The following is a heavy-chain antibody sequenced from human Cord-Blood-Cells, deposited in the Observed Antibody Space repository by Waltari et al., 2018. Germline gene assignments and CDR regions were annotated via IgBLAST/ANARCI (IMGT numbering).Heavy chain of an antibody. CDR2: ISSSSIYI. D-gene: IGHD6-19*01. V-gene: IGHV3-21*01. Sequence: EVQLVESGGGLVKPGGSLRLSCAASGFTFSSYSMNWVRQAPGKWLESVSSISSSSIYIYYADSVKGRFTISRDNAKNSLYLQMNSLRAEDTAVYYCARDSSSGWLKYWGQGTLVTVSS. CDR3: ARDSSSGWLKY. CDR1: GFTFSSYS. J-gene: IGHJ4*02.